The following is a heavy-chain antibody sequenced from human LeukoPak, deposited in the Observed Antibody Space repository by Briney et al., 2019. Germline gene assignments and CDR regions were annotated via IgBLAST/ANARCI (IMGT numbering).Heavy chain of an antibody. V-gene: IGHV3-21*01. CDR1: GFTFSSYT. J-gene: IGHJ4*02. CDR3: ARDRIYCGSDCYSDY. Sequence: PGGSLRLSCAASGFTFSSYTMNWVRQAPGKGLEWVSSISSSSSYIYYADSVKGRFAISRDNAKNSLYLQMNSLRAEDTAVFYCARDRIYCGSDCYSDYWGQGTQVTVSS. CDR2: ISSSSSYI. D-gene: IGHD2-21*02.